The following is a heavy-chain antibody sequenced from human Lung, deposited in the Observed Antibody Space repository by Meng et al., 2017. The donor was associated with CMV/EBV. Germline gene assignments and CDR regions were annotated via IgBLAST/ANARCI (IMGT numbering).Heavy chain of an antibody. CDR1: GGSIKNTDYY. D-gene: IGHD3-22*01. V-gene: IGHV4-39*07. CDR2: ILYRGST. Sequence: SETLCLXCSVSGGSIKNTDYYWAWVRQVPGKGLEWIGSILYRGSTYYNPSLGSRVTIFLDTIKNQFSLKVKSVTAADTAVYYSARYDYYDSSGYHKTLDIXGQGXLVTVSS. J-gene: IGHJ3*02. CDR3: ARYDYYDSSGYHKTLDI.